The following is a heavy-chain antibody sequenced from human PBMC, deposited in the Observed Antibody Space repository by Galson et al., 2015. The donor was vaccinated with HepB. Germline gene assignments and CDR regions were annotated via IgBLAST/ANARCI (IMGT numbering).Heavy chain of an antibody. CDR3: AKLLLSIAVAGRFDY. Sequence: SLRLSCAASGFTFSSYAMSWVHQAPGKGLEWVSAISGSGGSTYYADSVKGRFTISRDNSKNTLYLQMNSLRAEDTAVYYCAKLLLSIAVAGRFDYWGQGTLVTVSS. CDR1: GFTFSSYA. CDR2: ISGSGGST. V-gene: IGHV3-23*01. J-gene: IGHJ4*02. D-gene: IGHD6-19*01.